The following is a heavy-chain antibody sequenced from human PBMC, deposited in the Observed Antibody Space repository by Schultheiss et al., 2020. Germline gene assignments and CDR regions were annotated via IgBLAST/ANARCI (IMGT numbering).Heavy chain of an antibody. J-gene: IGHJ4*02. CDR3: ARDPPGGYNAWYFDY. D-gene: IGHD5-24*01. CDR1: GFTFSSYS. V-gene: IGHV3-21*04. CDR2: ISSSSSYI. Sequence: GESLKISCSASGFTFSSYSMNWVRQAPGKGLEWVSSISSSSSYIYYADSVKGRFTISRDNAKNSLYLQMNSLRAEDTAVYYCARDPPGGYNAWYFDYWGQGTLVTVSS.